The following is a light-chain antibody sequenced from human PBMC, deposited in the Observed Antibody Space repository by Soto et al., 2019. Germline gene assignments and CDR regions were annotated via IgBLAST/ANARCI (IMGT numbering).Light chain of an antibody. CDR2: STS. J-gene: IGKJ1*01. V-gene: IGKV1-39*01. CDR1: QSISYY. Sequence: DIQMTQSPSSLSASVGDRATITCRASQSISYYLNWYQQKQGRAPRLLIYSTSTLQSGVPSKFSGSASGTDFTLTISSLQPEDFATYYCQQSYSTPWTFGQGTKVEIK. CDR3: QQSYSTPWT.